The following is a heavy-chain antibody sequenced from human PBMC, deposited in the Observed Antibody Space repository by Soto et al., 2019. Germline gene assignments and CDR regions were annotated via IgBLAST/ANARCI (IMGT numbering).Heavy chain of an antibody. D-gene: IGHD2-2*02. CDR3: ARETYCSSTSCYIAY. J-gene: IGHJ4*02. V-gene: IGHV1-18*01. CDR1: GYTFTNYG. CDR2: ISAYNGNT. Sequence: ASVKVSCKASGYTFTNYGIIWVRQAPGQGLEWMGLISAYNGNTNYAQKLQGRVTMTTDTSTSTAYMELRSLRSDDTAVYYCARETYCSSTSCYIAYWGQGTLVTVSS.